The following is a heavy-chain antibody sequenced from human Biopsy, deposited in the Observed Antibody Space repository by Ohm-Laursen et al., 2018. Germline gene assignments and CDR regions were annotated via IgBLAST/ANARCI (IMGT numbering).Heavy chain of an antibody. CDR2: VYYSWTT. D-gene: IGHD2/OR15-2a*01. CDR3: TRATNSTGWPYYYFYGMDI. J-gene: IGHJ6*02. V-gene: IGHV4-59*07. CDR1: GGSISSDW. Sequence: SDTLSLTCTVSGGSISSDWWSWIRQTPGKGLEWIGYVYYSWTTTYNPSLRSRVTISVDTSMNQISLRLQSVTAADTAIYYCTRATNSTGWPYYYFYGMDIWGQGTTVTVSS.